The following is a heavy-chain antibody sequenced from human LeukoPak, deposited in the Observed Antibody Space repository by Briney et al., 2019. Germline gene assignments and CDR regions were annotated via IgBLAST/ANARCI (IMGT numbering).Heavy chain of an antibody. J-gene: IGHJ4*02. Sequence: SETLSLTCAVSGYSISSGYYWGWIRQPPGKGLEWTGSIYHSGSTFYNPSLKSRVTISVDTSKNQFSLRLSSVTASDTAVYYCARHEAEMATILGNYWGQGTLVTASS. CDR3: ARHEAEMATILGNY. D-gene: IGHD5-24*01. CDR2: IYHSGST. V-gene: IGHV4-38-2*01. CDR1: GYSISSGYY.